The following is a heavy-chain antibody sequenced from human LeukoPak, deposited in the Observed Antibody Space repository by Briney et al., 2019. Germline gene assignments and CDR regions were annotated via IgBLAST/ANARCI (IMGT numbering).Heavy chain of an antibody. J-gene: IGHJ4*02. CDR3: ARRAYTYGRSGPFDF. CDR1: GYSFSSYW. D-gene: IGHD5-18*01. Sequence: KTGESLKISCKGSGYSFSSYWIAWVRQMPGKGLVWMGVIYPGDSDVKYNPPFQGQVTISVDKSTNTAYLQWSSLKASDTAIYYCARRAYTYGRSGPFDFWGQGTLVTVS. CDR2: IYPGDSDV. V-gene: IGHV5-51*01.